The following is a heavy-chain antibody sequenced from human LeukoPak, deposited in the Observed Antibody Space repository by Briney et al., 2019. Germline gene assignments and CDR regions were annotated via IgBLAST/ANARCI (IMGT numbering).Heavy chain of an antibody. J-gene: IGHJ4*02. Sequence: GGSLRLSCAASGFSFSSFWMAWVRQTPGRGLEWVANIKQDGSEIYYVDSLKGRFIISRDNAKSSLYLQMNSLRAEDTAVYYCARSLGYCSGGSCYPFDCWGQGTLVTVSS. CDR2: IKQDGSEI. CDR1: GFSFSSFW. CDR3: ARSLGYCSGGSCYPFDC. D-gene: IGHD2-15*01. V-gene: IGHV3-7*04.